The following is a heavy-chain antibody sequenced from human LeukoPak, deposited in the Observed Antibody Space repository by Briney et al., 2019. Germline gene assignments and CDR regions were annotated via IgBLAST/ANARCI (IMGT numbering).Heavy chain of an antibody. CDR3: ARDERYSYGYGVGY. D-gene: IGHD5-18*01. CDR1: GYSISSGYY. J-gene: IGHJ4*02. Sequence: PSETLSPTCAVSGYSISSGYYWGWIRQPPGKGLEWIGSIYHSGSTYYNQSLKSRVTISVDTSKNQFSLKLSSVTAADTAVYYCARDERYSYGYGVGYWGQGRLVSVSS. CDR2: IYHSGST. V-gene: IGHV4-38-2*02.